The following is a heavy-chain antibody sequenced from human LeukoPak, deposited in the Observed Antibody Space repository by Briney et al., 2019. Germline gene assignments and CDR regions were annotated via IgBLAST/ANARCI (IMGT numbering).Heavy chain of an antibody. CDR3: AREGSQKTVPANWFDP. V-gene: IGHV4-59*11. D-gene: IGHD1-26*01. CDR2: IYYSGST. J-gene: IGHJ5*02. CDR1: GGSISSHY. Sequence: SETLSLTCTVSGGSISSHYWSWIRQPPGKGLEWIGYIYYSGSTNYNPSLKSRVTISVDTSKNQFSLKLSSVTAADTAVYYCAREGSQKTVPANWFDPWGQGTLVTVSS.